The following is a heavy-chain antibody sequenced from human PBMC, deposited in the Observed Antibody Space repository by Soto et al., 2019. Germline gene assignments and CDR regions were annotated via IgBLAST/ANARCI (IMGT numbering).Heavy chain of an antibody. Sequence: EVQLVESGGGLVQPGRSLRLSCVASGFTADDYAMHWVRQAPGKGLEWVSGISSNSDTIDYADSVKGRFTISRDNAKNFLFLQMNSMRPEDTALYYCAKDMKWGVMATIHYVDSWRQGTLVTVSS. V-gene: IGHV3-9*02. D-gene: IGHD5-12*01. CDR3: AKDMKWGVMATIHYVDS. CDR1: GFTADDYA. CDR2: ISSNSDTI. J-gene: IGHJ4*02.